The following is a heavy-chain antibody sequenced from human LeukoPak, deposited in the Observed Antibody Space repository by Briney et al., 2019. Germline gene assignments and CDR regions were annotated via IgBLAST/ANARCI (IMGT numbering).Heavy chain of an antibody. CDR1: GFSFSTYG. J-gene: IGHJ4*02. V-gene: IGHV3-33*01. Sequence: PGGSLRLPCAASGFSFSTYGMHWVRQAPGKGLEWVALIWNAGTNTYYADSVKGRFTISRDYSKNTLYLQMNSLRAEDTAVYYCVGDTPPGGDFYLDYWGQGTLVIVSS. CDR2: IWNAGTNT. D-gene: IGHD3-16*01. CDR3: VGDTPPGGDFYLDY.